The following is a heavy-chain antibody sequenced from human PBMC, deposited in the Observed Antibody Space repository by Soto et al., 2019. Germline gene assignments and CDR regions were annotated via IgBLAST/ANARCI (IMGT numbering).Heavy chain of an antibody. V-gene: IGHV5-10-1*01. D-gene: IGHD1-26*01. CDR3: ARSLYSGSYYYYYGMDV. Sequence: PGESLKISCKGSGYSFTSYWISWVRQMPGKGLEWMGRIDPSDSYTNYSPSFQGHVTISADKSISTAYLQWSSLKASDTAMYYWARSLYSGSYYYYYGMDVWGQGTTVTVSS. CDR1: GYSFTSYW. J-gene: IGHJ6*02. CDR2: IDPSDSYT.